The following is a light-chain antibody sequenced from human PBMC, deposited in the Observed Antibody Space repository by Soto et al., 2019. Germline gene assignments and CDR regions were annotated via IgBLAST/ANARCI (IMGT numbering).Light chain of an antibody. Sequence: IVLAQSPGTLSLSPVERASLSCWDSQSVSNRYLAWYQQKPGQAARLRIYGASSRATDIPDGFSASGSGTDFTLTISRLEPEEFAVYDCQQYDSSWTFGQRTEGDI. CDR2: GAS. V-gene: IGKV3-20*01. CDR1: QSVSNRY. J-gene: IGKJ1*01. CDR3: QQYDSSWT.